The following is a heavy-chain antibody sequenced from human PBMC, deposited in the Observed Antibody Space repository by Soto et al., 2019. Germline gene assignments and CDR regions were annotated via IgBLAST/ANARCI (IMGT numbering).Heavy chain of an antibody. CDR3: ARDSTSCYDGGPCYYYYYGMDV. J-gene: IGHJ6*02. CDR2: INAGNGNT. D-gene: IGHD2-2*01. V-gene: IGHV1-3*01. Sequence: ASVQVSCPASGSTFPSYAMHWVRQDHGQRLEWMGWINAGNGNTKYSQKFQGRVTITRDTSASTAYMELSSLRSEDTAVYYCARDSTSCYDGGPCYYYYYGMDVWGQGTTVTVSS. CDR1: GSTFPSYA.